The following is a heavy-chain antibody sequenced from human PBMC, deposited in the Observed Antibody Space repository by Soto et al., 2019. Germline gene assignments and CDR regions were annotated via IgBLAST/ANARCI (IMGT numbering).Heavy chain of an antibody. Sequence: GASLRLSCEASGFTFRSYGMHWLRQAPGKGLEWVALIWYDGSKDYYADSVKGRFTISRDNSENTLYLQMNSLRVEDTAVYYCARIDVECYDYWGQGTLVTVSS. V-gene: IGHV3-33*01. CDR3: ARIDVECYDY. D-gene: IGHD3-3*01. CDR2: IWYDGSKD. CDR1: GFTFRSYG. J-gene: IGHJ4*02.